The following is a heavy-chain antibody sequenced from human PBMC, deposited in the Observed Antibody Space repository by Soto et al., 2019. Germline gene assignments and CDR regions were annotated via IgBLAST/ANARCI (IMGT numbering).Heavy chain of an antibody. V-gene: IGHV1-2*02. CDR2: INPNSGGT. Sequence: QVQLVQSGAEVKKPGASVKVSCKASGYTFTGYYIHWVRQAPGQGLEWMGWINPNSGGTNYAQKFQGRVTMTRDTSISTAYMELSRLRSDDTAVYYCARPNTVTTVVGAFDIWGQGTMVTVSS. CDR1: GYTFTGYY. D-gene: IGHD4-17*01. CDR3: ARPNTVTTVVGAFDI. J-gene: IGHJ3*02.